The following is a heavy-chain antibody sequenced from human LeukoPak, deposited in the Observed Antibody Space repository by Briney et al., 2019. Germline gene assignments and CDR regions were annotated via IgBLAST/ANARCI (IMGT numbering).Heavy chain of an antibody. Sequence: GGSLRLSCAASGFTFSSYGMHWVRQAPGKGLERVAVISYDGSNKYYADSVKGRFTISRDNSKNTLYLQMNSLKTEDTAVYYCTTGGYYYGMDVWGQGTTVTVSS. CDR2: ISYDGSNK. V-gene: IGHV3-30*03. CDR3: TTGGYYYGMDV. J-gene: IGHJ6*02. CDR1: GFTFSSYG.